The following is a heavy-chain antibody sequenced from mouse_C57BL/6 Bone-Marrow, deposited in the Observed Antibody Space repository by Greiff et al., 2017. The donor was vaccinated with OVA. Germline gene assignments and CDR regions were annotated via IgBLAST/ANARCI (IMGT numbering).Heavy chain of an antibody. J-gene: IGHJ1*03. CDR3: ARGNWDEGYWYFDV. V-gene: IGHV5-6*01. D-gene: IGHD4-1*01. CDR2: ISSGGSYT. CDR1: GFTFSSYG. Sequence: EVQLVESGGDLVKPGGSLKLSCAASGFTFSSYGMSWVRQTPDKRLEWVATISSGGSYTYYPDSVKGRFTISRDNAKNNLYLQMSRLKSEDTAMDYCARGNWDEGYWYFDVWGTGTTVTVSS.